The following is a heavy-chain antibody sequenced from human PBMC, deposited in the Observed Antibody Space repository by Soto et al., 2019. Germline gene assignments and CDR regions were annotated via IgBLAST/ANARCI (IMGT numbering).Heavy chain of an antibody. V-gene: IGHV4-31*03. J-gene: IGHJ4*02. Sequence: SETLSLTCTVSGGSISSGGYYWSWIRQHPGKGLEWIGYIYYSGSTYYNPSPKSRVTISVDTSKNQFSLKLSSVTAADTAVYYCAREYYYDSSGYYELDYWGQGTLVTVS. CDR1: GGSISSGGYY. CDR3: AREYYYDSSGYYELDY. D-gene: IGHD3-22*01. CDR2: IYYSGST.